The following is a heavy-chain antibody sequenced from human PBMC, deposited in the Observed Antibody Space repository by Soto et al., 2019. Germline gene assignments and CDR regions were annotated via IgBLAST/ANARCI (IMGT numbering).Heavy chain of an antibody. Sequence: EVQLLESGGGLVQPGGSLRLSCAASGFTFSNYAMTWVRQAPGKGLEWVSTINYSGGSTYYADSVKGRLTVSRDNSKNTLYLQMKSLRAEDTAVYYCAKKFSYGSGTYLYYFDYWGQGTQVTVSS. CDR2: INYSGGST. CDR1: GFTFSNYA. V-gene: IGHV3-23*01. D-gene: IGHD3-10*01. CDR3: AKKFSYGSGTYLYYFDY. J-gene: IGHJ4*02.